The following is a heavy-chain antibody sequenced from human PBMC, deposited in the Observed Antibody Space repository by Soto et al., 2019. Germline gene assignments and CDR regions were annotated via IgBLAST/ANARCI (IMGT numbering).Heavy chain of an antibody. V-gene: IGHV3-11*01. CDR1: GIVFSDY. CDR2: ISGSGRTI. D-gene: IGHD3-16*01. J-gene: IGHJ5*02. CDR3: ARLPFPWGWFDP. Sequence: QVQLVESGGGLVKPGGSLRLSCAASGIVFSDYMSWVRQAPGKGLEWLSYISGSGRTIYSADPVKGRFTISWDNATNSLYLQMNNVRTEDTAVYYCARLPFPWGWFDPWGQGTLVTVSS.